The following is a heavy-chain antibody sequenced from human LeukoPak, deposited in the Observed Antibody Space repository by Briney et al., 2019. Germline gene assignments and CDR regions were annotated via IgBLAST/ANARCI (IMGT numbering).Heavy chain of an antibody. V-gene: IGHV1-3*03. CDR2: INAGHGNT. CDR3: ARDSGYCSGGSGYNWSDP. CDR1: GYTFTRYV. D-gene: IGHD2-15*01. J-gene: IGHJ5*02. Sequence: ASVKASCKASGYTFTRYVMHWVRQAPGQRLEWMGWINAGHGNTKYSQKFNGRVAITRDTSASTAYMKMSSMRSEGMAVYYCARDSGYCSGGSGYNWSDPWGQGTLVTVSS.